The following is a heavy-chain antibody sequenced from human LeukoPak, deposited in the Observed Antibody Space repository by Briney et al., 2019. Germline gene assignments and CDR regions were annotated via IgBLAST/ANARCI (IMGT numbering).Heavy chain of an antibody. Sequence: GGSLRLSCAASGFTFNIYAIHWVRRAPGKGMGWVAVISFDGINTYYADSVKGRFTNSRDNSKNTLYLQMNSLRAEDTAVYYCAREGGHYYGSGSYTPNFYGMDVWGQGTTVTVSS. CDR2: ISFDGINT. D-gene: IGHD3-10*01. J-gene: IGHJ6*02. CDR1: GFTFNIYA. CDR3: AREGGHYYGSGSYTPNFYGMDV. V-gene: IGHV3-30-3*01.